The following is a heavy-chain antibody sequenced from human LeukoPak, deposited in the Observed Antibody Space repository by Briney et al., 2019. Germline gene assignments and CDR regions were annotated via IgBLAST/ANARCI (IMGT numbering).Heavy chain of an antibody. CDR3: ARDRGYCSSTSCYYPFDP. D-gene: IGHD2-2*01. Sequence: GGSLRLSCAASGFTFSNYAMHWVRQAPGKGLEWVAVISYDGSNKYYADSVKGRFTISRDNSKNTLYLQMDSLRAEDTAVYYCARDRGYCSSTSCYYPFDPWGQGTLVTVSS. J-gene: IGHJ5*02. CDR1: GFTFSNYA. V-gene: IGHV3-30-3*01. CDR2: ISYDGSNK.